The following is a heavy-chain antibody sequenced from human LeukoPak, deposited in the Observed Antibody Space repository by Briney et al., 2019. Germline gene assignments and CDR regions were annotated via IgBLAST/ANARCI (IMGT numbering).Heavy chain of an antibody. Sequence: GESLKISCKGSGYSFTSYWISWVRQMPGKGVEWMGRIDPSDSYTNYSPSFQGHVTISADKSISTAYLQWSSLKASDTAMYYCARQLTTVTTGLYYYYGMDVWGKGTTVTVSS. CDR2: IDPSDSYT. CDR1: GYSFTSYW. CDR3: ARQLTTVTTGLYYYYGMDV. D-gene: IGHD4-17*01. V-gene: IGHV5-10-1*01. J-gene: IGHJ6*04.